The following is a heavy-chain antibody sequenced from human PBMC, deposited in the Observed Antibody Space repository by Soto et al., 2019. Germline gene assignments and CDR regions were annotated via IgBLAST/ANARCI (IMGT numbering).Heavy chain of an antibody. CDR3: ARDRVSYYDSSGYGNWFDP. V-gene: IGHV4-30-4*01. CDR2: IYYSGST. Sequence: SETLSLTCTVSGGSISSGDYYWSWVRQPPGKGLEWIGYIYYSGSTYYNPSLKSRVTISVDTSKNQFSLKLSSVTAADTAVYYCARDRVSYYDSSGYGNWFDPWGQGTLVTVSS. CDR1: GGSISSGDYY. J-gene: IGHJ5*02. D-gene: IGHD3-22*01.